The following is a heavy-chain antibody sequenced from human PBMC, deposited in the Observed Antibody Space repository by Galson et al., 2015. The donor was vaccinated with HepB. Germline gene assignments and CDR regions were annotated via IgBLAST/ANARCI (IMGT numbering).Heavy chain of an antibody. CDR3: ARPNHYYDQPGEPSLGY. V-gene: IGHV3-30-3*01. CDR2: ISYDGSNK. Sequence: SLRLSCAASGFTFSSYAMHWVRQAPGKGLEWVAVISYDGSNKYYADSVKGRFTISRDNSKNTLYLQMNSLRAEDTAVYYCARPNHYYDQPGEPSLGYWGQGTLVTVSS. J-gene: IGHJ4*02. CDR1: GFTFSSYA. D-gene: IGHD3-22*01.